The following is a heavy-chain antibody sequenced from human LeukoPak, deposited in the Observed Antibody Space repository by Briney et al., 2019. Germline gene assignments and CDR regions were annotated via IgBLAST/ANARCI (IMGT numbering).Heavy chain of an antibody. Sequence: GGSLRLSCAASGFTFSSYGMHWVREAPGKGVEWVSYISNSGSSIYYAHSVKGRFTTSSENAENSLYLQMNSLRAEDTAVYYCARGLTEAGSSYYFDYWGQGTLVTVSS. CDR1: GFTFSSYG. D-gene: IGHD2-15*01. CDR3: ARGLTEAGSSYYFDY. V-gene: IGHV3-48*04. CDR2: ISNSGSSI. J-gene: IGHJ4*02.